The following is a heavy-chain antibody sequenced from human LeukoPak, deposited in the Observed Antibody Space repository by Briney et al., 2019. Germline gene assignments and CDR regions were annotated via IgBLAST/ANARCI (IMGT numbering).Heavy chain of an antibody. V-gene: IGHV1-2*02. Sequence: GASVKVSCKASGYTFTNYYIHWVRQAPGQGLEWMGWINSNSGGTNYAQKFQGRVTMTRATSISTAYMEVSRLRSDDTAVYYCARERETTAFDFWGQGTLVTVSS. CDR2: INSNSGGT. D-gene: IGHD1-1*01. CDR3: ARERETTAFDF. CDR1: GYTFTNYY. J-gene: IGHJ4*02.